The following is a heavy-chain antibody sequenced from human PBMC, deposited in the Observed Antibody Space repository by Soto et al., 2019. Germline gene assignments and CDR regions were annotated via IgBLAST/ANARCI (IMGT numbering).Heavy chain of an antibody. CDR1: GVTFSSYA. Sequence: ASVKVSCKASGVTFSSYAISWVRQAPGQGLEWMGGIIPIFGTANYAQKFQGRVTITADESTSTAYMELSSLRSEDTAVYYCAREIGAPPTYYYYYGMDVWGQGTTVTV. V-gene: IGHV1-69*13. J-gene: IGHJ6*02. CDR3: AREIGAPPTYYYYYGMDV. CDR2: IIPIFGTA.